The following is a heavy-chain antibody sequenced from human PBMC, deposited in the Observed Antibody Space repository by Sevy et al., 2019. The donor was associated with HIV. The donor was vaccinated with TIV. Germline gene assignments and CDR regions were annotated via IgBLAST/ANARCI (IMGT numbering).Heavy chain of an antibody. V-gene: IGHV4-59*01. D-gene: IGHD3-22*01. Sequence: GSLRLSCAASGFTFSKYWLGWIRQSPGKGLEWIGYVYDSGNSEYNPSLRSRVTISVDTSKKQFSLKLSSVTAADTAVYYCARGGGIYYDSRGFHPQYYFDSWGQGTLVTVSS. J-gene: IGHJ4*02. CDR1: GFTFSKYW. CDR2: VYDSGNS. CDR3: ARGGGIYYDSRGFHPQYYFDS.